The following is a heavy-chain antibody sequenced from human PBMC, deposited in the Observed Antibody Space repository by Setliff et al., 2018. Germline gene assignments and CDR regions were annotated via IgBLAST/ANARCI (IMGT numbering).Heavy chain of an antibody. Sequence: ASVKVSCKASGYSLSNYVMNWVRQAPGQGLEWMGWINTKTGDPSYAQGYTGRFAFSLDTSDSTTYLDISTLKAEDTATYFCARADHLVTATFDYWGQGTLVTVSS. CDR1: GYSLSNYV. CDR3: ARADHLVTATFDY. V-gene: IGHV7-4-1*02. J-gene: IGHJ4*01. CDR2: INTKTGDP. D-gene: IGHD2-21*02.